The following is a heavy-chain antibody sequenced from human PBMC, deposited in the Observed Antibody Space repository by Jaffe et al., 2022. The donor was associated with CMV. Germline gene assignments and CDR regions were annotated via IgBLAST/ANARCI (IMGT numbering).Heavy chain of an antibody. Sequence: QVQLQESGPGLVKPSETLSLTCTVSGGSISSYYLSWIRQPPGKGLEWIGHIYYSGSTTYNPSLKSRVTISVDTSKNHFSLKLSSVTAADTAVYYCASSPGGTWFDSWGQGTLVTVSS. V-gene: IGHV4-59*08. CDR3: ASSPGGTWFDS. D-gene: IGHD1-26*01. J-gene: IGHJ5*01. CDR2: IYYSGST. CDR1: GGSISSYY.